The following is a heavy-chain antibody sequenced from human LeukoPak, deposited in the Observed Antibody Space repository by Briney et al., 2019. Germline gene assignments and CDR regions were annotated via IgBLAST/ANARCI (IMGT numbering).Heavy chain of an antibody. CDR1: GFRFSTYW. Sequence: PGGSLRLSCAASGFRFSTYWMSWVRQARGRGLEWVASIKQDGSEKYYVDSVKGRFTISRDNARNSLYLQMDSLRPEDTAVYYCADGTTPDYWGQGTLVTVSS. CDR3: ADGTTPDY. V-gene: IGHV3-7*01. CDR2: IKQDGSEK. D-gene: IGHD4-11*01. J-gene: IGHJ4*02.